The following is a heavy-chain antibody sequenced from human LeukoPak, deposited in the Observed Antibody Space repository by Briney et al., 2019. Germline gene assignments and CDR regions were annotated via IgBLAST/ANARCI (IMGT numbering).Heavy chain of an antibody. D-gene: IGHD3-22*01. J-gene: IGHJ4*02. V-gene: IGHV4-59*08. CDR2: IYYSGST. CDR1: GGSISSYY. CDR3: ARHNDIREADY. Sequence: SETLSLTCTVSGGSISSYYWSWIRQPPGKGLEWIGYIYYSGSTNYNPSLKSRVTISVDTSKNQFSLKLSSVTAADTAVYYCARHNDIREADYWGQGTLVTVSS.